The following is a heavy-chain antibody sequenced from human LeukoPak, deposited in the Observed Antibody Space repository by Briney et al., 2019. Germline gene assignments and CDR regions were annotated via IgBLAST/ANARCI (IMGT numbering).Heavy chain of an antibody. D-gene: IGHD5-24*01. CDR3: ARRDGYTQDSFDI. CDR1: GYTFTSYY. J-gene: IGHJ3*02. CDR2: INPSGGST. Sequence: ASVKVSCQASGYTFTSYYMHWVRQAPGQGLEWLGIINPSGGSTSYAQKFQGRVTMTRDTSTSTVYMELSSLRSEDTAVYCCARRDGYTQDSFDIWGQGTMVTVSS. V-gene: IGHV1-46*01.